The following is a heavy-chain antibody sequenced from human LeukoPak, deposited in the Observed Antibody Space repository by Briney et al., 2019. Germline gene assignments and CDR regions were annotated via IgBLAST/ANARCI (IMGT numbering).Heavy chain of an antibody. D-gene: IGHD3-22*01. CDR2: INPNSGGT. J-gene: IGHJ4*02. V-gene: IGHV1-2*02. CDR3: ARGGRGWLSPYYFGY. Sequence: ASVKVSCKASGYTFTGYYMHWVRQAPGQGLEWMGWINPNSGGTNYAQKFQGRVTMTRDTSISTAYMELSRPRSDDTAVYYCARGGRGWLSPYYFGYWGQGTLVTVSS. CDR1: GYTFTGYY.